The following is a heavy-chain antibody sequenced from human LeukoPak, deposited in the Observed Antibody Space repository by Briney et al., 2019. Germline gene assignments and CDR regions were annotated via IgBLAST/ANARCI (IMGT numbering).Heavy chain of an antibody. CDR2: INHSGST. D-gene: IGHD2-15*01. V-gene: IGHV4-34*01. CDR1: GGSFSGYY. J-gene: IGHJ4*02. CDR3: ARGVCSGGSCYTFDY. Sequence: PSETLSLTCAVYGGSFSGYYWSWTRQPPGKGLEWIGEINHSGSTNYNPSLKSRVTISVDTSKNQFSLKLSSVTAADTAVYYCARGVCSGGSCYTFDYWGQGTLVTVSS.